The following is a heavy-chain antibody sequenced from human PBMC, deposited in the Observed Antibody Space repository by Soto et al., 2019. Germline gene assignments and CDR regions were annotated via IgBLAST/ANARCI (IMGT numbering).Heavy chain of an antibody. CDR2: IYYSGST. CDR1: GGSISSSSYY. J-gene: IGHJ4*02. Sequence: QLQLQESGPGLVKPSETLSLTCTVSGGSISSSSYYWGWIRQPPGKGLEWIGSIYYSGSTYYNPSLKSRVTISVDTSQNQFSLKLSSVPAADTAVYYCARRGSGSTYFDYWGQGTLVTVSS. D-gene: IGHD3-10*01. CDR3: ARRGSGSTYFDY. V-gene: IGHV4-39*01.